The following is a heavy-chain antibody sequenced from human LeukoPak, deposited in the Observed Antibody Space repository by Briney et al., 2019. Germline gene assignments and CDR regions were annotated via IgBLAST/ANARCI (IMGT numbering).Heavy chain of an antibody. V-gene: IGHV3-48*03. Sequence: GGSLRLSCAASGFTFSSYEMNWVRQAPGKGLEWVSYISSSGSTIYYADSVKGRFTISRDNAKNSLYLQMNSLRAEDTAVYYCARVRHSYGPFGYWGQGTQVTVSS. CDR1: GFTFSSYE. CDR3: ARVRHSYGPFGY. CDR2: ISSSGSTI. J-gene: IGHJ4*02. D-gene: IGHD5-18*01.